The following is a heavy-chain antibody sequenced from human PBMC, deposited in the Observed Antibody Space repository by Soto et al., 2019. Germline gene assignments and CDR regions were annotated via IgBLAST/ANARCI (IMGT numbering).Heavy chain of an antibody. V-gene: IGHV4-39*01. CDR1: GGSISSSSYY. J-gene: IGHJ6*02. CDR3: ASEKAAPYDSSGYSTFRRYYYYGMGV. D-gene: IGHD3-22*01. Sequence: SETLSLTCTVSGGSISSSSYYWGWIRQPPGKGLEWIGSIYYSGSTYYNPSLKSRVTISVDTSKNQFSLKLSSVTAADTAVYYCASEKAAPYDSSGYSTFRRYYYYGMGVWGQGTTVT. CDR2: IYYSGST.